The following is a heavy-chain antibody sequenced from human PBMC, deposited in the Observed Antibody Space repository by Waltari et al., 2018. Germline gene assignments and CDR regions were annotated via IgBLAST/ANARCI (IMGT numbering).Heavy chain of an antibody. CDR3: ATNEIPWH. CDR2: LSSDGTTR. D-gene: IGHD2-2*02. J-gene: IGHJ4*02. V-gene: IGHV3-30*14. CDR1: GFIFSDYP. Sequence: QVQLVESGGGVVQPGGSRTLSWVGSGFIFSDYPMQWVRHVPGKGLQWLAILSSDGTTRRFADSVKGRFSISRDNSKNMLYLQMNSLRVDDTAYYFCATNEIPWHWGQGTLVTVSS.